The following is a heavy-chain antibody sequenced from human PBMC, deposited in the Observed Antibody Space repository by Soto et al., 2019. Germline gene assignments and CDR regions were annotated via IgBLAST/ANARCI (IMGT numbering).Heavy chain of an antibody. J-gene: IGHJ4*02. CDR1: GGTFSSYA. CDR2: IIPIFGTA. D-gene: IGHD1-26*01. CDR3: ARRGSGSPIGAPPEPVIFDY. V-gene: IGHV1-69*13. Sequence: SVKLSCKASGGTFSSYAISWVRQAPGQGLEWMGGIIPIFGTANYAQKFQGRVTITADESTSTAYMELSSLRSEDTAVYYCARRGSGSPIGAPPEPVIFDYWGQGTLVTVSS.